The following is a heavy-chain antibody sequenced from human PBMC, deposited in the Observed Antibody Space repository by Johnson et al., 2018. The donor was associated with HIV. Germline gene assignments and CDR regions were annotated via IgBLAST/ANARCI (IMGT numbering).Heavy chain of an antibody. J-gene: IGHJ3*02. CDR3: AKSYYEEERPMGVDAFDI. CDR2: VSYDGSER. V-gene: IGHV3-30*04. D-gene: IGHD1-26*01. CDR1: GFSFSSYA. Sequence: VQLVESGGGVVQPGRSLRLSCAASGFSFSSYAMHWVRQAPGKGLEWVAVVSYDGSERYYADSVKGRFTISRDNSKNTLYLQMNSLRAEDTAVYYCAKSYYEEERPMGVDAFDIWGQGTMVTVSS.